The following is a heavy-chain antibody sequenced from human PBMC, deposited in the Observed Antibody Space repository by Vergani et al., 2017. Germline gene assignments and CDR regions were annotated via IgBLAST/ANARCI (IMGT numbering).Heavy chain of an antibody. Sequence: QLQLQESGPGLVKPSETLSLTCTVSGGSISSSSYYWGWIRQPPGKGLEWIGCIYYSGSTYYNPSLKSRVTISVDTSKNQFSLKLSSVTAADTAVYYCASFFYDILTGYAPAPPDYWGQGTLVTVSS. CDR3: ASFFYDILTGYAPAPPDY. D-gene: IGHD3-9*01. J-gene: IGHJ4*02. CDR1: GGSISSSSYY. CDR2: IYYSGST. V-gene: IGHV4-39*01.